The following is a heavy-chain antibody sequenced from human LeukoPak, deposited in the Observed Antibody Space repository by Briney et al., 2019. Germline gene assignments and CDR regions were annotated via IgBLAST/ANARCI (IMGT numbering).Heavy chain of an antibody. D-gene: IGHD3-10*01. Sequence: GRSLRLSCAASGFTFDDYAMHWARQAPGKGLEWVSGISWNSGSIGYADSVKGRFTISRDNSKNSLYLQMNSLRTEDTALYYCAKDISRFGESIDYWGQGTLVTVSS. CDR3: AKDISRFGESIDY. V-gene: IGHV3-9*01. J-gene: IGHJ4*02. CDR1: GFTFDDYA. CDR2: ISWNSGSI.